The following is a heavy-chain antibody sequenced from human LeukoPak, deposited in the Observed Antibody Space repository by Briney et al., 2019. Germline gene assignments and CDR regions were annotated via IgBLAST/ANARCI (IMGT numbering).Heavy chain of an antibody. Sequence: ESGPTLVNPTQTLTLTCAFSGFSLTTSGVGVAWIRQPPGKALEWLALIYWNDDKRYRPSLKSRLTITKDTSQNQVVLTMTNMDPVDTATYFCVQDGYIYGWGIFDIWGQGTMVTVSS. CDR2: IYWNDDK. CDR3: VQDGYIYGWGIFDI. CDR1: GFSLTTSGVG. D-gene: IGHD6-19*01. V-gene: IGHV2-5*01. J-gene: IGHJ3*02.